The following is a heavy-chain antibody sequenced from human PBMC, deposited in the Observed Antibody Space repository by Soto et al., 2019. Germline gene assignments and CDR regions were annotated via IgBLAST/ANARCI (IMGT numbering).Heavy chain of an antibody. Sequence: EVQLVESGGGLVQPGGSLRLSCAASGFTFSSYWMSWVRQAPGKGLAWVANIKQDGSEKYYVDSVKGRFTISRDNAKNSLYLQMNSLRAEDTAVYYCARGDSGWYHWYFDLWGRGTLVTVSS. J-gene: IGHJ2*01. V-gene: IGHV3-7*01. CDR2: IKQDGSEK. CDR1: GFTFSSYW. CDR3: ARGDSGWYHWYFDL. D-gene: IGHD6-19*01.